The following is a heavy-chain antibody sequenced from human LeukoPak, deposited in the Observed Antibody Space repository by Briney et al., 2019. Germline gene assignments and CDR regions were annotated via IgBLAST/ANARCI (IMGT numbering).Heavy chain of an antibody. CDR1: GFTFSSYG. J-gene: IGHJ3*02. CDR2: IWYDGSNE. V-gene: IGHV3-33*01. D-gene: IGHD2-15*01. CDR3: ARETGICATPNSCHDAFDI. Sequence: PGGSLRLSCAASGFTFSSYGMHWLRQAPGKGLEWLTIIWYDGSNEYYVDSVRGRFTISRDNSKYTLYLQMNSLRAEDTAVYYCARETGICATPNSCHDAFDIWGQGTMVTVSS.